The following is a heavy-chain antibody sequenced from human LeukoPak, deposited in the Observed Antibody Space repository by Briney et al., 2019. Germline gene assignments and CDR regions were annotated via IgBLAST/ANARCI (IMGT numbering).Heavy chain of an antibody. CDR1: GYSISSGYY. CDR2: IYHSGST. V-gene: IGHV4-38-2*02. D-gene: IGHD3-10*01. J-gene: IGHJ4*02. CDR3: ARGRGYYYGSGSYPADY. Sequence: SETLSLTCTVSGYSISSGYYWGWIRQPPGKGLEWIGSIYHSGSTYYNPSLKSRVTISVDTSKNQFSLELSSVTAADTAVYYCARGRGYYYGSGSYPADYWGQGTLVTVSS.